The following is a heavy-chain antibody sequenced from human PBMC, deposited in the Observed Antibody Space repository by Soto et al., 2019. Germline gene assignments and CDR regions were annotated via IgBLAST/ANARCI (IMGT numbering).Heavy chain of an antibody. V-gene: IGHV4-31*03. Sequence: QVQLQESGPGLVKPSQTLSLTCTVSGGSISSGGYYWSWIRQHPGKGLEWIGYIYYSGSTYYNPSLKSRVTISVDTSKNQFSLKLSSVTAADTAVYYCAREGVIVGATTRNDAFDIWGQGTMVTVSS. CDR3: AREGVIVGATTRNDAFDI. J-gene: IGHJ3*02. CDR2: IYYSGST. D-gene: IGHD1-26*01. CDR1: GGSISSGGYY.